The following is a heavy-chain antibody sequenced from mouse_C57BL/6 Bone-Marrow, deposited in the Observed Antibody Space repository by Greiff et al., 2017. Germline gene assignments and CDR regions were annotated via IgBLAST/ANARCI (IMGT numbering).Heavy chain of an antibody. J-gene: IGHJ2*01. CDR3: ARGVYYYGSSQYYFDY. CDR2: IYPRDGST. Sequence: QVQLQQSDAELVKPGASVKISCKVSGYTFTDHTIHWMKQRPEQGLEWIGYIYPRDGSTKYNEKFKGKATLTADKSSSTAYMQLNSLTSEDSAVYFCARGVYYYGSSQYYFDYWGQGTTLTVSS. V-gene: IGHV1-78*01. D-gene: IGHD1-1*01. CDR1: GYTFTDHT.